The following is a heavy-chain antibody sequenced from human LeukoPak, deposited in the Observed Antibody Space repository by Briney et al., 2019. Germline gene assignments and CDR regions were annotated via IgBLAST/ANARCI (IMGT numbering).Heavy chain of an antibody. J-gene: IGHJ1*01. CDR1: GGSISSYY. Sequence: SETLSLTYTVSGGSISSYYWSWIRQPPGKGLEWIGSGSTYYNPSLKSRVTISVDTSKNQFSLKLSSVTAADTAVYFCASPRGDDSGGYYTWYFHHWGQGILVTVSS. CDR2: GST. V-gene: IGHV4-4*09. D-gene: IGHD3-22*01. CDR3: ASPRGDDSGGYYTWYFHH.